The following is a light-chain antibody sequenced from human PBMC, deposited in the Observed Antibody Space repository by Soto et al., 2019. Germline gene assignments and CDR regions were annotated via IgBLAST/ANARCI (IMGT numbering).Light chain of an antibody. J-gene: IGKJ4*01. V-gene: IGKV1-39*01. CDR1: QSISDY. Sequence: DIQMTQSPSSLSASVGDRVTISCRASQSISDYLTWYQQKPGKAPKLLIYAASSLKSGVPSRFSGSGSGTDFTLTISSLQPEDFATYYCQQTYRTPLSFGGGTKLEIK. CDR3: QQTYRTPLS. CDR2: AAS.